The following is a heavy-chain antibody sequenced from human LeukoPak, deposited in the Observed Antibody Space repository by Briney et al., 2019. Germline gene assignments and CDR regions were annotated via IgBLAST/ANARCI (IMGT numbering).Heavy chain of an antibody. CDR3: AREPRGGSFDY. CDR2: IWYDGSNK. J-gene: IGHJ4*02. CDR1: GFIFSSYG. V-gene: IGHV3-33*01. D-gene: IGHD1-26*01. Sequence: PGRSLRLSCAASGFIFSSYGMHWVRQAPGKGLEWVAVIWYDGSNKYYADSVKGRFTISRDNSKNTLYLQMNSLRAEDTAVYYCAREPRGGSFDYWGQGTLVTVSS.